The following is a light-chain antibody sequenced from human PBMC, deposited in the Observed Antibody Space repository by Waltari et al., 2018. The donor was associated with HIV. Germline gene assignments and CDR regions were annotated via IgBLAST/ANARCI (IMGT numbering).Light chain of an antibody. Sequence: YELTQPPSVSVSPGQTARITCSGSELPKKYSHWFRQKPGQPPILLIYKDTEMPSGISQRFSASKSGTTVTLTINEVQAEDEADYLCQSTDRSGTWVFGGGTRLAVL. J-gene: IGLJ3*02. V-gene: IGLV3-25*03. CDR2: KDT. CDR3: QSTDRSGTWV. CDR1: ELPKKY.